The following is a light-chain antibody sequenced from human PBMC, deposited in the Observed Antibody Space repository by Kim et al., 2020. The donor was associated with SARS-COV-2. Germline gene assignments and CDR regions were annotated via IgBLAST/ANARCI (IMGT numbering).Light chain of an antibody. V-gene: IGKV2-28*01. CDR3: VQALHVPPYT. Sequence: DTVMTQSPLSLSVTPGEPASISCRSSQSLLYSNGYNYLDWYVQRSGQSPQLLIFWGSSRASGVPERFSGSGSGTDFTLRISRVEAENVGIYYCVQALHVPPYTLGQGTKLEIK. CDR1: QSLLYSNGYNY. J-gene: IGKJ2*01. CDR2: WGS.